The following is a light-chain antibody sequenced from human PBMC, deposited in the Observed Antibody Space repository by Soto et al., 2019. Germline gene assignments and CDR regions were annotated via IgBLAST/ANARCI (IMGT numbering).Light chain of an antibody. CDR3: QQYGNSPLT. V-gene: IGKV3-20*01. CDR1: QSVRSSY. CDR2: GAS. Sequence: EIVLTPSPGTLALSPGERATLSRRASQSVRSSYFAWYQQKPGQAPRLLIFGASTRAPGIPDRFSGSGSGTDFTLTISKLEPEDFALFYCQQYGNSPLTFGGGTKVDIK. J-gene: IGKJ4*01.